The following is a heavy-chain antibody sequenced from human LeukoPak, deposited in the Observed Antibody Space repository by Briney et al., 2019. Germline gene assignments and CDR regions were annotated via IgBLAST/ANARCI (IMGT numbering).Heavy chain of an antibody. Sequence: GSLRLSCAASGFTFSSYAMSWTRQPPGKGLEWIGEINHSGLIYYNPSLKSRVIISADTSRIQFSLKLTSVTAADTAVYYCARGQRAFDVWGQGTMVTVSS. CDR1: GFTFSSYA. CDR3: ARGQRAFDV. V-gene: IGHV4-34*01. CDR2: INHSGLI. J-gene: IGHJ3*01.